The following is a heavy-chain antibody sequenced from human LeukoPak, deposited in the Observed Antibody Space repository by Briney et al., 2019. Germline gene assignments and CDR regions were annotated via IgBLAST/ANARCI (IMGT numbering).Heavy chain of an antibody. V-gene: IGHV4-4*07. CDR2: IYSSGNI. J-gene: IGHJ4*02. Sequence: SETLSLTCSVSGASIRSYYWSWIRQSAGKGLEWIGRIYSSGNINYNPSLKSRVTMSVDTSRNQLSLKLSSVTAADTAMYYCARGYDKAFDSWGQGTLVTVSS. CDR3: ARGYDKAFDS. CDR1: GASIRSYY. D-gene: IGHD3-9*01.